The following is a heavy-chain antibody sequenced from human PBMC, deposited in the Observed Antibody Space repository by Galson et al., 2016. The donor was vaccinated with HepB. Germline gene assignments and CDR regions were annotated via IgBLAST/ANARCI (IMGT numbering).Heavy chain of an antibody. D-gene: IGHD1-14*01. V-gene: IGHV3-11*06. CDR2: ISSRSSYT. CDR3: ASRTPPDD. Sequence: SLRLSCAASGFIFSDYHMSWIRQAPGKGLEWISYISSRSSYTDYVDSVKGRFTISRDNAKNILYLQMNSLRAEDTAVYYCASRTPPDDWGQGTLVSVSS. J-gene: IGHJ4*02. CDR1: GFIFSDYH.